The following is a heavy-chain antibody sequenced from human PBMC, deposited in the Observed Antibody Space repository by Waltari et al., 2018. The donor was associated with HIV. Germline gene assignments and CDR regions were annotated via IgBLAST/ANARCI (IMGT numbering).Heavy chain of an antibody. CDR2: SHASGRT. D-gene: IGHD5-18*01. Sequence: QVQLQESGPGLVKPSQTLSLTCTVSGGSLSGGGYYWSWVRQPAGKGLEWIGRSHASGRTNYNPSLRSRVTISVDASKNQFSLKLTSVTAADKAVYFCARGPTAMVTFDSWGQGTLVTVSS. CDR3: ARGPTAMVTFDS. V-gene: IGHV4-61*02. CDR1: GGSLSGGGYY. J-gene: IGHJ4*02.